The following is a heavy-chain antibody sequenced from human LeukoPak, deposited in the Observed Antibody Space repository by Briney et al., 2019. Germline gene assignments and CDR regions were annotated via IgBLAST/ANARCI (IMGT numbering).Heavy chain of an antibody. D-gene: IGHD6-6*01. J-gene: IGHJ4*02. CDR3: ARGDSSSPSFDY. CDR2: IYYSGST. V-gene: IGHV4-30-4*01. Sequence: RQPPGXGXEWIGYIYYSGSTYYNPSLKSRVTISVDTSKNQFSLKLSSVTAADTAVYYCARGDSSSPSFDYWGQGTLVTVSS.